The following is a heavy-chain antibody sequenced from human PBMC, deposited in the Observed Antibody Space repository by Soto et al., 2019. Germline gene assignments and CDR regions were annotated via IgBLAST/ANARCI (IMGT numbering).Heavy chain of an antibody. D-gene: IGHD3-10*01. Sequence: VHLVESGGGLVEPGGSLRLSCEASGFMFSSYWMSWVRQAPGEGLEWVANIKQDGSEIHYLESVEGRFTIFRDNARRSLYLQMNSLRVEDTAVYFCASYSGSYFPVGHDRWGQGTLVVVSS. CDR1: GFMFSSYW. CDR2: IKQDGSEI. J-gene: IGHJ5*02. CDR3: ASYSGSYFPVGHDR. V-gene: IGHV3-7*01.